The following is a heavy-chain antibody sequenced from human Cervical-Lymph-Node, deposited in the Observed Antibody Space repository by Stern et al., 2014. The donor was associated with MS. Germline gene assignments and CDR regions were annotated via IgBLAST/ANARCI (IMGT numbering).Heavy chain of an antibody. J-gene: IGHJ4*02. CDR1: GYTFTSYY. V-gene: IGHV1-46*01. D-gene: IGHD4-11*01. CDR3: ARARYGTTVTPALY. CDR2: INPRGGST. Sequence: VPLVESGAEVKKPGASVKVSCKASGYTFTSYYMHWVRQAPGHGLEWLGIINPRGGSTRYGQKCQGRVTMTRDTSTSTVYMELSSLRSEDTAVYYCARARYGTTVTPALYWGQGTLVTVSS.